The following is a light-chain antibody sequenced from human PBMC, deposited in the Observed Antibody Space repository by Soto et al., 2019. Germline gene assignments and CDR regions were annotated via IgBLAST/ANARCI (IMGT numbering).Light chain of an antibody. CDR3: GTWHSTLSVEWV. CDR1: NSNIGANS. Sequence: QYVLTHPPSVSAAPGQKVTISCSGSNSNIGANSVSWYQHLPGTAPKVVIYDDDKRPSGIPDRFSGSKSGTSATLDITGLQIGDEADYYCGTWHSTLSVEWVFGGGTKVTAL. CDR2: DDD. V-gene: IGLV1-51*01. J-gene: IGLJ3*02.